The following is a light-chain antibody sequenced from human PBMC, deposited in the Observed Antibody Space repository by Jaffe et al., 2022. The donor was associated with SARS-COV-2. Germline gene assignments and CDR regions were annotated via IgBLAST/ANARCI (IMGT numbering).Light chain of an antibody. V-gene: IGKV3D-20*01. CDR3: QQSAHSPLT. CDR2: AVS. CDR1: QSVTNNY. Sequence: EIVLTQSPATLSLSPGERATLSCGASQSVTNNYLAWFQQKPGLAPRLIIYAVSRRATGIPDRFSGSGSGTDFTLTISRLEPEDFAVYYCQQSAHSPLTFGGGTKVEIK. J-gene: IGKJ4*01.